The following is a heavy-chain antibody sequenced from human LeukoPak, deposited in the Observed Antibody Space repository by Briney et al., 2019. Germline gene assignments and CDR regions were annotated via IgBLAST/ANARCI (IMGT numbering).Heavy chain of an antibody. V-gene: IGHV1-69*05. CDR2: IIPIFGTA. D-gene: IGHD1-1*01. Sequence: SVKVSCKASGGTFSSYAISWVRQAPGQGLEWMGGIIPIFGTANYAQKFQGRVTITTDESTSTAYMELSSLRSEDTAVYYCARGTAGRDFGGYWGQGTLVTVSS. CDR1: GGTFSSYA. J-gene: IGHJ4*02. CDR3: ARGTAGRDFGGY.